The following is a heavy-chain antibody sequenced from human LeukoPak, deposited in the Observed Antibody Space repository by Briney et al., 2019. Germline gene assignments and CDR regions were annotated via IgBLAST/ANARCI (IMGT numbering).Heavy chain of an antibody. J-gene: IGHJ4*02. Sequence: PSQTLSLTCTVSGGSISSASYYWSWIRQPAGKGLQWIGRIYTSGSTYYNPSLKGRVTISVDMSKNQFSLKLSSVTAADTAVYYCAREREGPYGYLDYWGQGTLVTVSS. CDR3: AREREGPYGYLDY. V-gene: IGHV4-61*02. CDR2: IYTSGST. CDR1: GGSISSASYY. D-gene: IGHD4-17*01.